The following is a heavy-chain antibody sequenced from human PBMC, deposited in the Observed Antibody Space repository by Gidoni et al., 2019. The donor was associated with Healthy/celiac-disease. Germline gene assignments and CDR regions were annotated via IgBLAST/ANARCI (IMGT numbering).Heavy chain of an antibody. J-gene: IGHJ4*02. V-gene: IGHV3-11*06. D-gene: IGHD3-3*01. CDR1: GCSVSDYY. CDR3: ASFAVGYYDFWSGYLY. Sequence: QVQLGKSGGGLVKPGGHLRLSCAASGCSVSDYYRSWIRQAPGKGLEWVSYISSSISYTNYADSVKGRFTIARDNAKNSLYLQMNSLSAEDTAVYYCASFAVGYYDFWSGYLYWGQGTLVTVSS. CDR2: ISSSISYT.